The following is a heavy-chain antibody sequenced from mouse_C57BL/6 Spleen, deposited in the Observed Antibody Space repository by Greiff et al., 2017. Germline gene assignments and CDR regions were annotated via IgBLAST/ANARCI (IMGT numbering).Heavy chain of an antibody. CDR3: ARSTALKRAWFAY. D-gene: IGHD1-3*01. CDR2: IYPRSGNN. J-gene: IGHJ3*01. V-gene: IGHV1-81*01. CDR1: GYTFTSYG. Sequence: VKLQQSGAELARPGASVKLSCKASGYTFTSYGISWVKQRTGQGLEWIGEIYPRSGNNYYNEKFKGKAKLTADKSSSTAYMELRSLTSEDSAVYFCARSTALKRAWFAYWGQGTLVTVSA.